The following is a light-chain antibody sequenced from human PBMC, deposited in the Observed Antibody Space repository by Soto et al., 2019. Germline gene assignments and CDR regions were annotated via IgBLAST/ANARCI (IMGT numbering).Light chain of an antibody. V-gene: IGKV1-27*01. CDR2: AAS. Sequence: DTQMIQSPSSLSASVGDRVTITCRASQGISNYLAWYQQKAGKPPNLLIYAASTLHSGVPSRFSGSGYGTEFTLTISSLQPEDVATYYCQKYNSAPWTFGQGTKVAI. CDR3: QKYNSAPWT. CDR1: QGISNY. J-gene: IGKJ1*01.